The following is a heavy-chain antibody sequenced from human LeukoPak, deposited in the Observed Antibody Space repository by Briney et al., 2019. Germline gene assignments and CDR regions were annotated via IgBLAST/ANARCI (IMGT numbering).Heavy chain of an antibody. V-gene: IGHV3-30*19. Sequence: GRSLRLSCAASGFTFSSHGMHWVRQAPGKGLEWVAVIWPDGSIKYYADSVKGRFTISRDNSKNTLYLQMNSLRAEDTAVYYCARSWHFDYWGQGTLVTVSS. CDR2: IWPDGSIK. D-gene: IGHD5-24*01. CDR3: ARSWHFDY. J-gene: IGHJ4*02. CDR1: GFTFSSHG.